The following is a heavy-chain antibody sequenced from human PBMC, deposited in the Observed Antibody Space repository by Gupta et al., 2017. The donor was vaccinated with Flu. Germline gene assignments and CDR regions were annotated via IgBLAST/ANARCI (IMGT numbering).Heavy chain of an antibody. V-gene: IGHV3-23*01. CDR1: GFTFSSYA. D-gene: IGHD3-10*01. J-gene: IGHJ6*02. CDR2: ISGSGGST. Sequence: EVQLLESGGGLVQPGGSLRLSCAASGFTFSSYAMSWVRQAPGKGLEWVSAISGSGGSTYYADAVKGRFTISRDNSKNTLYLQMNSRRAEDTAVYYCARVGVRGPYNYYYYGMDVWGQGTTVTVSS. CDR3: ARVGVRGPYNYYYYGMDV.